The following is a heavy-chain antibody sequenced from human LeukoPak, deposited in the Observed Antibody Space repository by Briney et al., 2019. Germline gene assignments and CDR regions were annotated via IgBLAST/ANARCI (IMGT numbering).Heavy chain of an antibody. J-gene: IGHJ4*02. Sequence: GGSLRLSCAASGFTFSDYYMSWIRQAPGKGLEWVSYISSSGSTIYYADSVKGRFTISRDNAKNSLYLQMNRLRDEDTAVYYCARVSVCSSTSCYSVFDYLGQGTLVTVSS. D-gene: IGHD2-2*01. CDR1: GFTFSDYY. CDR2: ISSSGSTI. V-gene: IGHV3-11*04. CDR3: ARVSVCSSTSCYSVFDY.